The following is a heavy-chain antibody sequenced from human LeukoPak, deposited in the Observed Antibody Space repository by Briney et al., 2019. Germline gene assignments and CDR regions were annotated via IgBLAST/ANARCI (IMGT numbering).Heavy chain of an antibody. V-gene: IGHV3-48*01. Sequence: GGSLRLSCAASGFTFSIYNMNWVRQVPGKGLEWVSYISSSSSTIYDADSVKGRFTISRDNAKNSLYLQINSLRAEDTAVYYCARSQTYAYYGMDVWGQGTTVTVSS. CDR1: GFTFSIYN. CDR2: ISSSSSTI. D-gene: IGHD2-2*01. CDR3: ARSQTYAYYGMDV. J-gene: IGHJ6*02.